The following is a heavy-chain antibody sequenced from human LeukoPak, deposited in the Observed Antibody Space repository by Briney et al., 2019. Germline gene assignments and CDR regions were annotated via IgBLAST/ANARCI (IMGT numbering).Heavy chain of an antibody. D-gene: IGHD4-17*01. Sequence: VGALRLSCAASGSTFSRYGMNWVRQAPGKGLEWVAVISYDGSNQYYADSVKGRFTISRDKSKNALYMQMNSLRGADTAVYYCAKAHTVTTLYWFDPWGQGTPVTVSS. CDR2: ISYDGSNQ. J-gene: IGHJ5*02. CDR1: GSTFSRYG. CDR3: AKAHTVTTLYWFDP. V-gene: IGHV3-30*18.